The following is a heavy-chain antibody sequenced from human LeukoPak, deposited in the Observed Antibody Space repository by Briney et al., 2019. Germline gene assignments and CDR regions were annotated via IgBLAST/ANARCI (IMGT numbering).Heavy chain of an antibody. J-gene: IGHJ6*02. CDR1: GGTFSSYA. CDR3: GRDYAYYYYGMDV. D-gene: IGHD4-17*01. Sequence: GASVKVSCKASGGTFSSYAISWVRQAPGQGLEWMGGIIPIFGTANYAQKFQGRVTITADESTSTGYMELSSLRSEDTAVYYCGRDYAYYYYGMDVWGQGTTVTVSS. V-gene: IGHV1-69*01. CDR2: IIPIFGTA.